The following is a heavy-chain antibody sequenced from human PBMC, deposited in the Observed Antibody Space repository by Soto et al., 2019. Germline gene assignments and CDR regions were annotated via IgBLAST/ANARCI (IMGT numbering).Heavy chain of an antibody. D-gene: IGHD6-6*01. V-gene: IGHV5-51*01. J-gene: IGHJ5*02. CDR1: GYSFTSYW. CDR3: ARVESSSSSGNWFDP. CDR2: IYPGDSDT. Sequence: GESLKISCNGSGYSFTSYWIGWVRQMPGKGLEWMGIIYPGDSDTRYSPSFQGQVTISADKSISTAYLQWSSLKASDTAMYYCARVESSSSSGNWFDPWGQGTLVTVSS.